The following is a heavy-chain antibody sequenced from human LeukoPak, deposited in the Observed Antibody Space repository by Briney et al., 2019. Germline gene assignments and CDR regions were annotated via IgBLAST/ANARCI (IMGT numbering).Heavy chain of an antibody. V-gene: IGHV1-2*02. D-gene: IGHD6-19*01. J-gene: IGHJ5*02. Sequence: ASVKVSCTASGYTFTAYYMYWVRQAPGQGLEWMGRINPNSGGTNYAQKFQGRVTMTRDTSISTAYMELSRLRSDDTAVYYCARDQEGIAVPSTKGRAFDPWGQGTLVTVSS. CDR3: ARDQEGIAVPSTKGRAFDP. CDR1: GYTFTAYY. CDR2: INPNSGGT.